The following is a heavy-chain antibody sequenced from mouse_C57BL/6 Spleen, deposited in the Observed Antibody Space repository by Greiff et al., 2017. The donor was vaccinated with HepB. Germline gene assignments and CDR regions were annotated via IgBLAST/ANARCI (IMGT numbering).Heavy chain of an antibody. D-gene: IGHD2-4*01. V-gene: IGHV1-26*01. CDR2: INPNNGGT. CDR1: GYTFTDYY. CDR3: AAGGYDYALDY. J-gene: IGHJ2*01. Sequence: EVQLQQSGPELVKPGASVKISCKASGYTFTDYYMNWVKQSHGKSLEWIGDINPNNGGTSYNQKFKGKATLTVDKSSSTAYMELRSLTSEDSAVYYCAAGGYDYALDYWGQGTTLTVSS.